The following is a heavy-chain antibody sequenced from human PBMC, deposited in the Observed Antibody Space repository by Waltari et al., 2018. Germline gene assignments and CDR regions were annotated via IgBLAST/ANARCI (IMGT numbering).Heavy chain of an antibody. CDR3: ARAPRDNGSETRNDYFYYYVDV. J-gene: IGHJ6*04. CDR2: IYYSGIT. D-gene: IGHD1-1*01. CDR1: GDSITGDQYH. Sequence: QVQLQESGPGLVKSSQILSLTCIVSGDSITGDQYHWSRIRQPPGKGRECIGYIYYSGITSYNPPHKNRVAISVEKSRNRLSLELSSVTAADTAVYYCARAPRDNGSETRNDYFYYYVDVWGKGTTVIVSS. V-gene: IGHV4-30-4*08.